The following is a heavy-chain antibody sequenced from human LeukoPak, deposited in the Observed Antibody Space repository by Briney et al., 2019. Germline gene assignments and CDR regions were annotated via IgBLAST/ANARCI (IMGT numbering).Heavy chain of an antibody. D-gene: IGHD2-2*01. CDR2: ISAYNGNT. V-gene: IGHV1-18*01. Sequence: ASVKVSCKASGYTFTSYGISWVRQAPGQGLEWMGWISAYNGNTNYAQKLQGRVTMTTDTSTSTAYMELRSLRSDDTAVYYCARDRSVVVVVPAAKLDYYYYGMDVWGQGTTVTVSS. CDR3: ARDRSVVVVVPAAKLDYYYYGMDV. J-gene: IGHJ6*02. CDR1: GYTFTSYG.